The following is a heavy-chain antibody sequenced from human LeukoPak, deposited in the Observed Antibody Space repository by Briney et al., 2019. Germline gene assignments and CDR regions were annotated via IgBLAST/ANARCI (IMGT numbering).Heavy chain of an antibody. CDR1: GGTFSSHA. Sequence: SVKVSCKASGGTFSSHAISWVRQAPGQGLEWMGGIIPIFGTANYAQKFQGRVTITTDESTSTAYMELSSLRSEDTAVYYCARSRSPRHDYSNYRYWGQGTLVTVSS. D-gene: IGHD4-11*01. CDR3: ARSRSPRHDYSNYRY. CDR2: IIPIFGTA. J-gene: IGHJ4*02. V-gene: IGHV1-69*05.